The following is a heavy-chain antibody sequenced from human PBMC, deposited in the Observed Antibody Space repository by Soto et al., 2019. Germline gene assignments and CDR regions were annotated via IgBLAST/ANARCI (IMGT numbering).Heavy chain of an antibody. V-gene: IGHV4-39*01. CDR3: ARQFGSGSYYY. CDR1: GVSIGGNSYY. Sequence: QLQLQESGPGLVKPSETLSLTCAVSGVSIGGNSYYWAWIRQAPGKGLEWIATIYYSGITYYHPSLKSRVTISLDTSKNQFSLRLTSVTAADTAVYYCARQFGSGSYYYWGQGTLVTVS. J-gene: IGHJ4*02. D-gene: IGHD1-26*01. CDR2: IYYSGIT.